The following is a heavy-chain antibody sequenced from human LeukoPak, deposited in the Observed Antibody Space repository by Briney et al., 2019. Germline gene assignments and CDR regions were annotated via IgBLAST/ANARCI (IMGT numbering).Heavy chain of an antibody. CDR3: ARLRDWFDP. CDR1: GGSISSHY. CDR2: IYYSGST. J-gene: IGHJ5*02. Sequence: NTSETLSLTCTVSGGSISSHYWSWIRQPPGKGLEWIGYIYYSGSTNYNPSLKSRVTMSVDTSKNQFSLKLSSVSAADTAVYYCARLRDWFDPWGQGTLVTVSS. D-gene: IGHD5-24*01. V-gene: IGHV4-59*11.